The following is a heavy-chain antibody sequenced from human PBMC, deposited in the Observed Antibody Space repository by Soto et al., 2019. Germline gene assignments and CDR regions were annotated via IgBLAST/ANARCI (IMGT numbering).Heavy chain of an antibody. J-gene: IGHJ6*02. V-gene: IGHV3-33*01. CDR2: IWYDGSNK. CDR1: EFTFSSYG. CDR3: ARNRGSSWYSPLYYYYYYGMDV. Sequence: GGSLRLSSAASEFTFSSYGMHWVRQAPGKGLEWVAVIWYDGSNKYYADSVKGRFTISRDNSKNTLYLQMNSLRAEDTAVYYCARNRGSSWYSPLYYYYYYGMDVRGQGTTVTVSS. D-gene: IGHD6-13*01.